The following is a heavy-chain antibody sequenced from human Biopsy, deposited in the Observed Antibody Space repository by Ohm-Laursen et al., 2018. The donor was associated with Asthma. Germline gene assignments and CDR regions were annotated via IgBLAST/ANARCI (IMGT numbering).Heavy chain of an antibody. CDR2: IYHSGST. CDR1: GGSISSGGYS. D-gene: IGHD5-24*01. CDR3: ARVKDGYNFDY. J-gene: IGHJ4*02. Sequence: TLSLTCVVSGGSISSGGYSWSWIRQPPGKGPEWIGYIYHSGSTYYNPSLKSRVTISADRSKNQFSRKLSSVTAADTAVYYCARVKDGYNFDYWGQGTLVTVSS. V-gene: IGHV4-30-2*01.